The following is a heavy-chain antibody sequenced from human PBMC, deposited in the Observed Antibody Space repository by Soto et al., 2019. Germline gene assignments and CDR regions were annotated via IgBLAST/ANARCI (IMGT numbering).Heavy chain of an antibody. CDR3: AKNQRVGATPFDY. J-gene: IGHJ4*02. D-gene: IGHD1-26*01. V-gene: IGHV3-23*01. CDR1: GFSFSNNA. CDR2: ISDGGGVT. Sequence: EVQVLESGGGLVQPGGSLRLSCAASGFSFSNNAMNWVRQAPGKGLEWVSAISDGGGVTYYGDSVRGRFTVSRDNSKNMLYLQMNSLRVEDTAVYFCAKNQRVGATPFDYWGQGTLVTVSS.